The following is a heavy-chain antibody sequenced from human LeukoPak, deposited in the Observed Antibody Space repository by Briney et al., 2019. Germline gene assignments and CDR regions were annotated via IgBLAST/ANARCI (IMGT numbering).Heavy chain of an antibody. J-gene: IGHJ4*02. CDR3: ARGEIYGRYFDY. Sequence: PSQTLSLTCTVSGGSISSGGYYWSWIRQPPGKGLEWIGYIYYSGSTNYNPSLKSRVTISVDTSKNQFSLKLSSVTAADTAVYYCARGEIYGRYFDYWGQGTLVTVSS. CDR2: IYYSGST. CDR1: GGSISSGGYY. V-gene: IGHV4-61*08. D-gene: IGHD3-16*01.